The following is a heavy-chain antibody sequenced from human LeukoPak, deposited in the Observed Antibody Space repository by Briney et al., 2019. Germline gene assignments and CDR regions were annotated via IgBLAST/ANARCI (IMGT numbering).Heavy chain of an antibody. CDR2: INPNSGGT. D-gene: IGHD3-22*01. CDR3: ARDLYESSAYSDY. CDR1: GYTFTGYY. V-gene: IGHV1-2*02. J-gene: IGHJ4*02. Sequence: ASVKVSCKASGYTFTGYYMHWVRQAPGQGLEWMGWINPNSGGTNYAQKFQGRVTMTRDTSISTAYMELSRLRSDDTAVYYRARDLYESSAYSDYWGQGTLVTVSS.